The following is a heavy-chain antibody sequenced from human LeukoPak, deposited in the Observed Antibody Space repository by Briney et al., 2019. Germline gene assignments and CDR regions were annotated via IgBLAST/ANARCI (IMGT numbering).Heavy chain of an antibody. CDR3: ARGNRSSWYDWFDP. V-gene: IGHV4-30-4*01. D-gene: IGHD6-13*01. CDR1: GGSLSSGDYY. J-gene: IGHJ5*02. Sequence: SQTLSLTCTVSGGSLSSGDYYWSWIRQPPGKGLEWIGYIYYSGSTYYNPSLKSRVTISVDTSKNQFSLKLSSVTAADTAVYYCARGNRSSWYDWFDPWGQGTLVTVSS. CDR2: IYYSGST.